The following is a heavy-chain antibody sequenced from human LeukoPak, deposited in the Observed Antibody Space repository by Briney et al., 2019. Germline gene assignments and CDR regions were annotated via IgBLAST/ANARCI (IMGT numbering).Heavy chain of an antibody. CDR2: INIDGSGT. V-gene: IGHV3-74*01. CDR3: TRMGFDI. CDR1: GLTFSNSW. D-gene: IGHD1-26*01. J-gene: IGHJ3*02. Sequence: GGSLRLSCTASGLTFSNSWMNWVRQGQGKGLVWVSAINIDGSGTSYADSVKGRFTVSRDNAKNTLFLQMTSLRSEDTAIYYCTRMGFDIWGQGTMVSVSS.